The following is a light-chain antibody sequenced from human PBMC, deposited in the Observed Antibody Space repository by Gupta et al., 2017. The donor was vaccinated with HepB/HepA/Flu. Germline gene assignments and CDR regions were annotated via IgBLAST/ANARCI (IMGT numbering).Light chain of an antibody. CDR2: AIS. Sequence: EIVLTQSPGTLSLSPGERATPSCRTSQTVWDSQLAWYQQKPGQPPRLLIYAISTRATGIPDRVSGSGSGTDFTLTIKRREPEDFAVYYCQQEDSSTWTFGHGTRLEIK. CDR3: QQEDSSTWT. J-gene: IGKJ1*01. V-gene: IGKV3-20*01. CDR1: QTVWDSQ.